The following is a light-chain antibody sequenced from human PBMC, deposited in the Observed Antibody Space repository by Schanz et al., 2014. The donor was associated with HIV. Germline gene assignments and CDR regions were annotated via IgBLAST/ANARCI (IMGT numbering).Light chain of an antibody. CDR3: NSYSHSNTYV. J-gene: IGLJ1*01. CDR2: EVT. CDR1: SSDVGSYNL. Sequence: QSALTQPASVSGSPGQSITISCTGTSSDVGSYNLVSWYQQHPGKVPQLLIFEVTKRPSGVSYRFSGSKSGNTASLTISGLQPEDEADYYCNSYSHSNTYVFGSGTKLTVL. V-gene: IGLV2-14*02.